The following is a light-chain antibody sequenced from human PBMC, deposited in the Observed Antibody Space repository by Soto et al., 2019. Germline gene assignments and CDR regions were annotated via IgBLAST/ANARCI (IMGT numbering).Light chain of an antibody. CDR3: SSYSATNTLV. J-gene: IGLJ1*01. V-gene: IGLV2-11*01. CDR1: SSDVGGYNY. CDR2: DVS. Sequence: QSALTQPRSVSGSPGQSVTISCTGTSSDVGGYNYVSWYQQHPGKAPKLMIYDVSKRPSGVPDRFSGSKSGNTASLTISGLQAEDEADYYCSSYSATNTLVFGSGTKVTLL.